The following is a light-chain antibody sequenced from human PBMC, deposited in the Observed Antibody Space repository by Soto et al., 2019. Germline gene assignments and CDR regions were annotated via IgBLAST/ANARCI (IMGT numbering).Light chain of an antibody. V-gene: IGLV2-14*01. CDR1: SSDVGGYNY. Sequence: QSALTQPASVPGSPGQSITISCTGTSSDVGGYNYVSWYQQHPGKAPKLMIYDVSNRPSGVSNRFSGSKSGNTASLTISGLQAEDEADYYCSSYTSSSTLVFGTGTKLTVL. CDR2: DVS. CDR3: SSYTSSSTLV. J-gene: IGLJ1*01.